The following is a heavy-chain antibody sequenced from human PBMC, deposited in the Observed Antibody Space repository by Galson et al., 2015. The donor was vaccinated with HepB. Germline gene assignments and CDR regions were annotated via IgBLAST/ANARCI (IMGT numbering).Heavy chain of an antibody. CDR2: IDWDDDK. J-gene: IGHJ6*02. CDR1: GFSLSTSGMC. Sequence: PALVKPTPTLTLTCTFSGFSLSTSGMCVSWIRQPPGKALEWLALIDWDDDKYYSTSLKTRLTISKDTSKNQVVLTMTNMDPVDTATYYCARHSRIAAAGPYYYYYGMDVWGQGTTVTVSS. V-gene: IGHV2-70*01. CDR3: ARHSRIAAAGPYYYYYGMDV. D-gene: IGHD6-13*01.